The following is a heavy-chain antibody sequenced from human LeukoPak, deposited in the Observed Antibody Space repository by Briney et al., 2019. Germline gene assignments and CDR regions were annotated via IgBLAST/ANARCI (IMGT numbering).Heavy chain of an antibody. D-gene: IGHD1-14*01. V-gene: IGHV1-46*01. CDR1: EYTFTSYY. J-gene: IGHJ6*03. Sequence: GASVKVSCKASEYTFTSYYMHWVRQAPGQGLEWMGIINPSGGSTSYAQKFQGRVTMTRDTSTSTVYMELSSLRSEDTAVYYCARSSGRSPNRDYMDVWGKGTTVTISS. CDR2: INPSGGST. CDR3: ARSSGRSPNRDYMDV.